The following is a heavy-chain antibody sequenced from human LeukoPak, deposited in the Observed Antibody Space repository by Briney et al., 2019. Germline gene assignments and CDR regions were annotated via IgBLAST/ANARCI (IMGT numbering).Heavy chain of an antibody. D-gene: IGHD2/OR15-2a*01. CDR3: ARDWFHAIDY. J-gene: IGHJ4*02. CDR1: GFTFSNYA. Sequence: GGSVRLSCAASGFTFSNYAMSWVRQAPGKGLVWVSRIRSDGSDTRYAESVKGRFTISRDNAKNTLYLQMNSLRAEDTAVYYCARDWFHAIDYWGQGTLVTVSS. CDR2: IRSDGSDT. V-gene: IGHV3-74*01.